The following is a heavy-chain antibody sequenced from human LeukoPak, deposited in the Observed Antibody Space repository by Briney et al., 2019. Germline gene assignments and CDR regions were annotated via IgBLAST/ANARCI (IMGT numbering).Heavy chain of an antibody. CDR2: IYYSGSA. CDR1: GGSLSSGGYC. Sequence: PSETLSLTCTVSGGSLSSGGYCWSWIRQHPGTGLEWIGCIYYSGSAYYNPSLKSRVIISVDTSKNQFSLKMNSVTAADTAIYHCARAGTTVTGWGQGTLVTVSS. D-gene: IGHD4-17*01. V-gene: IGHV4-31*03. CDR3: ARAGTTVTG. J-gene: IGHJ4*02.